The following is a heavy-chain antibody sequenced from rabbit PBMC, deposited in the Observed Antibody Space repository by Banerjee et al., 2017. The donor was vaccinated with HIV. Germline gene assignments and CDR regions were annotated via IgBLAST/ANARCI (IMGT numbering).Heavy chain of an antibody. V-gene: IGHV1S45*01. CDR3: ARFIAGYAGYGYANL. CDR1: GFTISSIYY. CDR2: IYVGDGST. D-gene: IGHD6-1*01. Sequence: QEQLEESGGGLVTPGGNLTLTCTASGFTISSIYYMCWVRQAPGKGLEWIACIYVGDGSTYYASWAKGRFTISKASSTTVTLQMTSLTAADTATYFCARFIAGYAGYGYANLWGPGTLVTVS. J-gene: IGHJ4*01.